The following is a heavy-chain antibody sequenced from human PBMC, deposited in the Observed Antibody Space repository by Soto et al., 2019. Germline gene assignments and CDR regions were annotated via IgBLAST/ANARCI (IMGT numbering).Heavy chain of an antibody. CDR2: IWYDGSNK. CDR1: GFSFGSYG. V-gene: IGHV3-33*08. Sequence: PGVSLRLSCAASGFSFGSYGRHWVRQAPSKGREWVAVIWYDGSNKYYADSVKGRFTISRDNSKNTLYLQMNSLRAEDTAVYYCARDFGITIFGVVMNYGMDVWGQGTTVTVSS. J-gene: IGHJ6*02. CDR3: ARDFGITIFGVVMNYGMDV. D-gene: IGHD3-3*01.